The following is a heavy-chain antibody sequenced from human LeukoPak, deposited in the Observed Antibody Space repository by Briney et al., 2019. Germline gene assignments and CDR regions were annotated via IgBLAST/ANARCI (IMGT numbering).Heavy chain of an antibody. CDR3: ARDTVPDRPFDI. CDR2: IYYSGST. D-gene: IGHD4-17*01. Sequence: SSETLSLTCTVSGGSISSGDYYWSWIRQPPGKGLEWIGYIYYSGSTYYNPSLKSRVTISVDTSKNQFSLKLSSVTAADTAVYYCARDTVPDRPFDIWGQGTMVTVSS. V-gene: IGHV4-30-4*01. J-gene: IGHJ3*02. CDR1: GGSISSGDYY.